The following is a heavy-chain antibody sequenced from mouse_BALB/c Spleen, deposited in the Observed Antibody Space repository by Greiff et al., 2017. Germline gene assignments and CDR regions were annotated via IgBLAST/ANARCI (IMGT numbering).Heavy chain of an antibody. CDR3: ASGGSSYGYPYFDD. V-gene: IGHV3-6*02. Sequence: EVQLQQSGPGLVKPSQSLSLTCSVTGYSITSGYYWNWIRQFPGNKLEWMGYISYDGSNNYNPSLKNRISITRDTSKNQFFLKLNSVTTEDTATYYCASGGSSYGYPYFDDWGQGTTLTVSS. CDR2: ISYDGSN. J-gene: IGHJ2*01. CDR1: GYSITSGYY. D-gene: IGHD1-1*01.